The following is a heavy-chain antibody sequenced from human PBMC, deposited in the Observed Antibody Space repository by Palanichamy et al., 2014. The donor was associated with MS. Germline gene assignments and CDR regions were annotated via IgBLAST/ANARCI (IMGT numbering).Heavy chain of an antibody. CDR2: YHMMGAIT. CDR3: ARDGQLDI. J-gene: IGHJ6*04. D-gene: IGHD1-1*01. V-gene: IGHV3-30-3*01. Sequence: QVQLVEVWGRRGPAWEVPETLLCSSGFTSAATLCTGSARVQPRGWSGWQLYHMMGAITTQTTVKGRFTISRDNSKNTLYLQMNSLRPEDTAVYYCARDGQLDIWGKGTTVDVSS. CDR1: GFTSAATL.